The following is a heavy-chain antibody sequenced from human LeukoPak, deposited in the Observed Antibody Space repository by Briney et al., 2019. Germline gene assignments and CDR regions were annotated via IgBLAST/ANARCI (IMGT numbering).Heavy chain of an antibody. D-gene: IGHD4-17*01. CDR2: ISAYNGNT. V-gene: IGHV1-18*01. Sequence: ASVKVSCKASGYTFTSYGISWVRQAPGQGLEWMGWISAYNGNTNYAQKLQGRVTMTTDTSTSTAYMELRSLRSDDTAVYYCARGEADDYGDYVLDYWGQGTLVTVSS. J-gene: IGHJ4*02. CDR1: GYTFTSYG. CDR3: ARGEADDYGDYVLDY.